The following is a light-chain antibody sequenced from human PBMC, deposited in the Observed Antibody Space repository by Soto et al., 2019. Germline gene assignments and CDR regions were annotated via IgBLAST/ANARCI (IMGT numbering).Light chain of an antibody. CDR3: QQYSQWPLT. CDR1: QSVSSNF. Sequence: IVLTQSPGTLSLSPGERTTRSRRASQSVSSNFLDWYQQKPGQAPRLLIYGASNRATGIPDRFSGSGSATEFTLTISSLQSEDFAVYYCQQYSQWPLTFGGGTTVDI. J-gene: IGKJ4*01. CDR2: GAS. V-gene: IGKV3-20*01.